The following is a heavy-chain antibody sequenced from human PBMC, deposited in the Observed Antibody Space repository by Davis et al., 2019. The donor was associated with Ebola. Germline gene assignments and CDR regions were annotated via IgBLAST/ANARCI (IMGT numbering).Heavy chain of an antibody. CDR2: IYPGDSYT. CDR1: GYSFTSYW. Sequence: PGGSLRLSCKGSGYSFTSYWIGWVRQMPGKGLEWMGIIYPGDSYTNYSPSFQGHVTISADKSISTAYLQWSSLKASDTAMYYCARRDYYYGMDVWGQGTTVTVSS. V-gene: IGHV5-10-1*01. J-gene: IGHJ6*02. CDR3: ARRDYYYGMDV.